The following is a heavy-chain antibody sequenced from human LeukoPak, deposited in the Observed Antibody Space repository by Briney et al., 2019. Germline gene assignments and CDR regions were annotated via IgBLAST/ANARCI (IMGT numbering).Heavy chain of an antibody. V-gene: IGHV3-33*01. CDR1: GFTFSSYG. CDR3: ARGYGGNSGGFDI. J-gene: IGHJ3*02. D-gene: IGHD4-23*01. Sequence: PGGSLRLSCGTSGFTFSSYGMHWVRQAPGKGLEWVAVIWYDGSNEYYADSVKGRFTISRDNSKNTVYLQMDSLRAEDTAVYYCARGYGGNSGGFDIWGQGTTVTVSS. CDR2: IWYDGSNE.